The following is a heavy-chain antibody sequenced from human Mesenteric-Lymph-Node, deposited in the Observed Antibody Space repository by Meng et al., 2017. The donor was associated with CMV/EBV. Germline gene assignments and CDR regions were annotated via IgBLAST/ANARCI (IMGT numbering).Heavy chain of an antibody. CDR3: AMDLEGYCTSTTCRRFDH. V-gene: IGHV3-7*03. Sequence: GGSLRLSCAASGFTFSSYWMSWVRQAPGQGLEWVANIKPDESEKYYVDSVKGRFTISRDNTKNSLYLQMNSLRAEDTAVYYCAMDLEGYCTSTTCRRFDHWGQGTLVTVSS. CDR2: IKPDESEK. D-gene: IGHD2-2*01. CDR1: GFTFSSYW. J-gene: IGHJ4*02.